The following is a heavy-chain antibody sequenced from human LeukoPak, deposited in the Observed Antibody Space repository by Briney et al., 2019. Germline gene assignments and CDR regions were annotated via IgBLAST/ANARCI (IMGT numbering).Heavy chain of an antibody. CDR1: GGSISSGDYS. CDR2: IYQSGST. CDR3: ARWGSIAVARFDY. Sequence: SETLSLTCAVSGGSISSGDYSWSWIRQPPGKGLEWIGYIYQSGSTNYNPSLTSRVNISVDTSKNQFSLNLTSVTAADTAVYYCARWGSIAVARFDYWGQGTLVTVSS. V-gene: IGHV4-30-2*02. D-gene: IGHD6-6*01. J-gene: IGHJ4*02.